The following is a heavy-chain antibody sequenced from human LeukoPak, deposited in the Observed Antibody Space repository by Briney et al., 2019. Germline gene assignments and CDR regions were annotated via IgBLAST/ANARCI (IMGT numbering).Heavy chain of an antibody. Sequence: GGSLRLSCAASGFSFGDYAMHWVRQAPGKGLEWVSLITGDGAGTYYADSVKGRFTISRDNSKNSLYLQMNGLRTQDTALYYCPKEGPIAVANYFDYWGQGTLVTVSS. CDR2: ITGDGAGT. V-gene: IGHV3-43*02. CDR1: GFSFGDYA. CDR3: PKEGPIAVANYFDY. D-gene: IGHD6-19*01. J-gene: IGHJ4*02.